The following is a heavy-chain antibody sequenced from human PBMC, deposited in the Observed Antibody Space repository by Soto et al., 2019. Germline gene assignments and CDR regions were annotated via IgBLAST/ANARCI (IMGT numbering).Heavy chain of an antibody. CDR3: AGGLYCGGDCYSFYYYYGMDV. Sequence: PSETLSLTCTVSGGSISSYYWSWIRQPPGKGLAWIGYIYYSGSTNYNPSLKSRVTISVDTSKNQFSLKLSSVTAADTAVYYCAGGLYCGGDCYSFYYYYGMDVWGQGTTVTVSS. CDR2: IYYSGST. D-gene: IGHD2-21*02. V-gene: IGHV4-59*08. J-gene: IGHJ6*02. CDR1: GGSISSYY.